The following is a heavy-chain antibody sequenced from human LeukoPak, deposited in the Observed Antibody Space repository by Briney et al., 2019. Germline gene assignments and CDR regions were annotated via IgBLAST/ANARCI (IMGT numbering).Heavy chain of an antibody. D-gene: IGHD2-2*01. CDR1: GFTFSSYG. CDR3: ASDGCSSPSCYLR. V-gene: IGHV3-30*02. Sequence: AGGSLRLSCAASGFTFSSYGMHWVRQAPGKGLEWVAFIRYDGSNKYYADSVKGRFTISRDNSKNTLYLQMNSLTAEDTAVYYCASDGCSSPSCYLRWGQGTLVTVSS. CDR2: IRYDGSNK. J-gene: IGHJ4*02.